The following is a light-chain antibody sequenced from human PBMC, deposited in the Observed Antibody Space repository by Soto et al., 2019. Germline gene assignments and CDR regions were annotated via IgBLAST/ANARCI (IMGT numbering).Light chain of an antibody. V-gene: IGKV1-39*01. CDR2: AAS. J-gene: IGKJ4*01. Sequence: DIQMPQYPSSLPTSVGDRVTITCRASQSISNSVNWYQQKAGKAPKLLIYAASSLQSGVPSRFSGSGSGTDFTLTISRMQPEDFATYYCQQSFSAPLTFGGGTKVEIK. CDR1: QSISNS. CDR3: QQSFSAPLT.